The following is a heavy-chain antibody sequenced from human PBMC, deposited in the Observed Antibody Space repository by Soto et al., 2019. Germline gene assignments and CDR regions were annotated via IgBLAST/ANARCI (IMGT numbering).Heavy chain of an antibody. CDR2: VRGKANSYAT. Sequence: EAQLVESGGGSVQPGESLKLSCEGPGFTFGGSAIHWVRQASGKGLEWVGRVRGKANSYATTYNKSIKGRFTISRDDSKNMAYLEMNSLATEATAVYYCCAQTGGVLPTALAWWGQGTLVTVSS. J-gene: IGHJ4*02. V-gene: IGHV3-73*02. D-gene: IGHD3-16*01. CDR3: CAQTGGVLPTALAW. CDR1: GFTFGGSA.